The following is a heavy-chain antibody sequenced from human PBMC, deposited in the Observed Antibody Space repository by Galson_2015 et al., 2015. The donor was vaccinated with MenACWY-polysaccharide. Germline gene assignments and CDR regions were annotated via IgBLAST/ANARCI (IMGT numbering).Heavy chain of an antibody. J-gene: IGHJ4*02. D-gene: IGHD2-2*01. CDR2: T. CDR3: AKRKYCDTSTCYGFDY. Sequence: TYYADSVKGRFTISRDNSKNTLYLQMNTPRAEDTALYYCAKRKYCDTSTCYGFDYWGQGTLVTVSS. V-gene: IGHV3-23*01.